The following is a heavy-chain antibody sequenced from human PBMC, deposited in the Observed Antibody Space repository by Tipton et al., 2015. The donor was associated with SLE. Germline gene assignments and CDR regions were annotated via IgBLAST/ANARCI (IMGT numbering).Heavy chain of an antibody. CDR3: ARPQGP. Sequence: SLRLSCAASGFSFSSYDFPWVRQTHGKGLEWVSSISGHSRYIYYSDSVKGRFTISRDNAKNSLYLQMNSLRDEDTGVYFCARPQGPWGQGTTVTVSS. J-gene: IGHJ6*02. CDR2: ISGHSRYI. CDR1: GFSFSSYD. V-gene: IGHV3-21*03.